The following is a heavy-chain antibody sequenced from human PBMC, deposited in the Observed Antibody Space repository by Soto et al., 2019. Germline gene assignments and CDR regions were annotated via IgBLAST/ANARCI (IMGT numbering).Heavy chain of an antibody. CDR1: SVSNAW. Sequence: SVSNAWINWVRQAPGKGLEWVGRIKSKTDGGTTDYAAPVKGRFTISRDDSKNTLYLQMNSLKNEDTAVYYCTTIQLWLHDGYWGQGTLVTVSS. J-gene: IGHJ4*02. CDR3: TTIQLWLHDGY. CDR2: IKSKTDGGTT. D-gene: IGHD5-18*01. V-gene: IGHV3-15*07.